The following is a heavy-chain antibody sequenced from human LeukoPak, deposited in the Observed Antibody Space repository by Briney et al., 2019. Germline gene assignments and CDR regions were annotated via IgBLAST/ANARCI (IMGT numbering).Heavy chain of an antibody. CDR1: GGSISSGSYY. CDR3: ARQSPYFDY. Sequence: SETLSLTCTVSGGSISSGSYYWSWIRQPAGKGLEWIGRIYTSGSTNYNPSLKSRVTISVDTSKNQFSLKLSSVTAADTAVYYCARQSPYFDYWGQGTLVTVSS. J-gene: IGHJ4*02. V-gene: IGHV4-61*02. CDR2: IYTSGST.